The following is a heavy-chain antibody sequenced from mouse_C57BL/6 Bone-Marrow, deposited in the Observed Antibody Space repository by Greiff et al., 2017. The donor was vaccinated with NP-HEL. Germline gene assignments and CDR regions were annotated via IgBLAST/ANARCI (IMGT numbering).Heavy chain of an antibody. CDR3: AGDYGGYFDV. V-gene: IGHV1-76*01. Sequence: QVQLQQSGAELVRPGASVKLSCKASGYTFTDYYINWVKQRPGQGLEWIARIYPGSGNTYYNEKFKGKATLTAEKSSSTAYMQLSSLTSEDSAVYFCAGDYGGYFDVWGTATTVTVSS. CDR1: GYTFTDYY. J-gene: IGHJ1*03. CDR2: IYPGSGNT. D-gene: IGHD2-4*01.